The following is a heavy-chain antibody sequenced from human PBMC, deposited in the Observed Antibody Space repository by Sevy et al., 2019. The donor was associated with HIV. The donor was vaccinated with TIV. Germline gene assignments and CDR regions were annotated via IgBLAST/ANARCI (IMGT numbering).Heavy chain of an antibody. CDR3: AKDRDVLLVPSNMRDEYPGYGMDV. Sequence: GGSLRLSCAASGYIFSSYGIHWVRQAPGKGLEWVAFLSYDERNKYCADSVKGRFTISGDSSKNTFYLQMNNLRADDTAVYYCAKDRDVLLVPSNMRDEYPGYGMDVWGQGTTVTVSS. CDR1: GYIFSSYG. V-gene: IGHV3-30*18. D-gene: IGHD2-2*01. CDR2: LSYDERNK. J-gene: IGHJ6*02.